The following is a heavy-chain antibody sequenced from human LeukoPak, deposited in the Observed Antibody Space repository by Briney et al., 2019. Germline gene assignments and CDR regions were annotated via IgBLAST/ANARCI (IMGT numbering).Heavy chain of an antibody. J-gene: IGHJ4*02. CDR2: IYYSGST. D-gene: IGHD3-10*01. CDR1: GGSISSYY. V-gene: IGHV4-59*08. CDR3: ARHTYYGSGSYYLFDY. Sequence: PSETLSLTCTVSGGSISSYYWSWVRQPPGKGLEWIGYIYYSGSTNYNPSLKSRDTISVDTSKNQFSLKLSSVTAADTAVYYCARHTYYGSGSYYLFDYWGQGTLVTVSS.